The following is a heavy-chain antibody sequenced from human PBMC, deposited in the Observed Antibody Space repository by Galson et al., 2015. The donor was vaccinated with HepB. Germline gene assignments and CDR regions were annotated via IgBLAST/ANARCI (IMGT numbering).Heavy chain of an antibody. CDR3: ARDTVKTGITGSSNFDY. Sequence: SVKVSCKASGYTFTKYGFSWVRQAPGKGLEWMGWISAYNGNTNYAQKLQGRVTMTTDTSKSTAYMDLRSLRSYDTAVYYCARDTVKTGITGSSNFDYWGQVTLVAVSS. J-gene: IGHJ4*02. CDR1: GYTFTKYG. CDR2: ISAYNGNT. D-gene: IGHD1-20*01. V-gene: IGHV1-18*01.